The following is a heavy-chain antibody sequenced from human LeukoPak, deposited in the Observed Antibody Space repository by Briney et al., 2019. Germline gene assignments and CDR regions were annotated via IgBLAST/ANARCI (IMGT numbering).Heavy chain of an antibody. V-gene: IGHV3-11*01. CDR1: GFTVSSNY. CDR2: ISSSGSTI. J-gene: IGHJ4*02. CDR3: ARAGEDIVVVPAAIPPDY. Sequence: GGSLRLSCAASGFTVSSNYMSWIRQAPGKGLEWVSYISSSGSTIYYADSVKGRFTISRDNAKNSLYLQMNSLRAEDTAVYYCARAGEDIVVVPAAIPPDYWGQGTLVTVSS. D-gene: IGHD2-2*01.